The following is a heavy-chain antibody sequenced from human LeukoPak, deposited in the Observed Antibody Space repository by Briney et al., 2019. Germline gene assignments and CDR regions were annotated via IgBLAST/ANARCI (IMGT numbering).Heavy chain of an antibody. CDR3: ARGPSSGWYATYYFDY. D-gene: IGHD6-19*01. V-gene: IGHV3-48*03. CDR2: ISSSGRTI. J-gene: IGHJ4*02. CDR1: GFTFSIYE. Sequence: GGSLRLSCAASGFTFSIYEMNSVRQAPGKGLEWVSYISSSGRTIYYADSVKGRFTISRDNAKNSLYLQMNSLRAEDTAVYYCARGPSSGWYATYYFDYWGQGTLVTVSS.